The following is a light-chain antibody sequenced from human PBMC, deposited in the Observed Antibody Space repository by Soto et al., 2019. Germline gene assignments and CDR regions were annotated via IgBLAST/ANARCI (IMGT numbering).Light chain of an antibody. Sequence: EIVMTQSPATLSVSPGERATLSCRASQSVYTTLAWYQQRPGQAPRLLIYSASTRATGIPARFSGSGSGTEFTLTSSSLQSEDVAGYYCQQYNKWPLTFGGGTTVEIK. CDR3: QQYNKWPLT. CDR2: SAS. J-gene: IGKJ4*01. V-gene: IGKV3-15*01. CDR1: QSVYTT.